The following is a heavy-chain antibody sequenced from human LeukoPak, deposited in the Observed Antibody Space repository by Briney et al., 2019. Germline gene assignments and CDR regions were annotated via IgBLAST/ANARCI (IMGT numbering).Heavy chain of an antibody. V-gene: IGHV3-30*18. J-gene: IGHJ3*02. D-gene: IGHD1-26*01. CDR2: ISYDGSNK. CDR1: GFTFSSYG. Sequence: RSGGSLRLSCAASGFTFSSYGMHWVRQAPGKGLEWVAVISYDGSNKYYADSVKGRFTISRDNSKNTLYLQMNSLRAEDTAVYYCAKDLTSSSSPSGSYEPAFDIWGQGTMVTVSS. CDR3: AKDLTSSSSPSGSYEPAFDI.